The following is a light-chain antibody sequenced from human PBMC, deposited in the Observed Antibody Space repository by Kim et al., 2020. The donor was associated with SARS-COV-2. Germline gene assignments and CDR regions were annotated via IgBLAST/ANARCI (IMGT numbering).Light chain of an antibody. Sequence: PGGTVTLTCASSTGAVTRGYSPNWFQQKPGQAPRALIYSTTKTHTWTPARFSGSLLGGKAALTLSGVQPEDEAEYYCLLYYGGAQVFGGGTQLTVL. CDR3: LLYYGGAQV. V-gene: IGLV7-43*01. J-gene: IGLJ3*02. CDR1: TGAVTRGYS. CDR2: STT.